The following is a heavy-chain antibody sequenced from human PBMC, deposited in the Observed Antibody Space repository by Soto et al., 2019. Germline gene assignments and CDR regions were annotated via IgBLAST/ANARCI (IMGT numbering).Heavy chain of an antibody. CDR1: GGSISSGGYY. CDR3: ARDANYYGSVGSCYITWYFDL. CDR2: IYYSGST. Sequence: QVQLQESGPGLVKPSQTLSLTCTVSGGSISSGGYYWSWIRQHPGKGLEWIGYIYYSGSTYYNPSVKRRVTISVDTFQKQFSLEVSSVTAANKAVYYCARDANYYGSVGSCYITWYFDLWGRGPLVTVSS. J-gene: IGHJ2*01. D-gene: IGHD2-15*01. V-gene: IGHV4-31*03.